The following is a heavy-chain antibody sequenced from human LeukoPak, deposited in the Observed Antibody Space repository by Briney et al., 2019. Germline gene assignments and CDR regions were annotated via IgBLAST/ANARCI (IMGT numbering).Heavy chain of an antibody. J-gene: IGHJ4*02. D-gene: IGHD1-1*01. V-gene: IGHV3-30*02. CDR3: AKGFNYRFDY. CDR1: GLTFSNYN. Sequence: GGSLRLSCTASGLTFSNYNMHWVRQAPGKGLEWVAFIQYDGSNKGYADSVKGRFTISRYNSKNTLYLEMSSLRAEDTAVYYCAKGFNYRFDYWGRGTLVTVSS. CDR2: IQYDGSNK.